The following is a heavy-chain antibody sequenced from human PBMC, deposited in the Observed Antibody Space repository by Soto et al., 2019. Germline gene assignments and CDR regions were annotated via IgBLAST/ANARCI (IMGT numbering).Heavy chain of an antibody. CDR3: ARGRYCSSTSCSYAFDI. CDR1: GGSISSGGYS. D-gene: IGHD2-2*01. J-gene: IGHJ3*02. V-gene: IGHV4-30-2*01. CDR2: IYHSGST. Sequence: ASETLSLTCAVSGGSISSGGYSGSWIRQPPGKGLEWIGYIYHSGSTYYNPSLKSRVTISVDRSKNQFSLKLSSVTAADTAVYYCARGRYCSSTSCSYAFDIWGQGTMVTVSS.